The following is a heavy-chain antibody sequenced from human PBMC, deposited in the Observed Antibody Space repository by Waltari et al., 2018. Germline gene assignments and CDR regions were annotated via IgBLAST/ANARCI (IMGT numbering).Heavy chain of an antibody. V-gene: IGHV4-31*03. J-gene: IGHJ6*02. Sequence: QVQLQESGPGLVKPSQTLSLTCTVSGGSISSGGYYWSWIRQHPGKGLEWIGYIDYSGSTDYNPSLKSRVTISVDTSKNQFSLKLSSVTAADTAVYYCAREGGLNYYYYYGMDVWGQGTTVTVSS. CDR1: GGSISSGGYY. CDR3: AREGGLNYYYYYGMDV. D-gene: IGHD1-26*01. CDR2: IDYSGST.